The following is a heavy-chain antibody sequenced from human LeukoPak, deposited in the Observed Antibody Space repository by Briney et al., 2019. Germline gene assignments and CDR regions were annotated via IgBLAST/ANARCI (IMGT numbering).Heavy chain of an antibody. Sequence: LGESLKISCKGSGYSFTSYWIGWVRQMPGKGLEWMGIIYPGDSDTRYSPSFQGQVTISADKSISTAYLQWSSLKASDTAMYYCARLPPRTVTSYYYFDYWGQGTLVTVSS. CDR3: ARLPPRTVTSYYYFDY. D-gene: IGHD4-17*01. CDR1: GYSFTSYW. CDR2: IYPGDSDT. V-gene: IGHV5-51*01. J-gene: IGHJ4*02.